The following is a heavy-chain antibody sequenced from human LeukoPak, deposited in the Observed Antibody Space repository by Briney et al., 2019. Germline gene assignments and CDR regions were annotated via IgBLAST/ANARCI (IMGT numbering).Heavy chain of an antibody. V-gene: IGHV4-61*08. CDR2: VYNSGST. CDR1: GGSISSGDYY. CDR3: ARDRISSAGYDY. Sequence: SETLSLTCTVSGGSISSGDYYWSWIRQPPGEGLEWIGYVYNSGSTNYNPSLMSRVTMSVDTSKNQFSLRLSSVTAADTAVYYCARDRISSAGYDYWGQGTLVTVSS. J-gene: IGHJ4*02. D-gene: IGHD6-6*01.